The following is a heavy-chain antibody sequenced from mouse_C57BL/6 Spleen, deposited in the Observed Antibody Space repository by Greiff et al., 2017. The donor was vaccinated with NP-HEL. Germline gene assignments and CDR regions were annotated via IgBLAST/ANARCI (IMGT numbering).Heavy chain of an antibody. D-gene: IGHD1-1*01. Sequence: VQVVESGAELAKPGASVKLSCKASGYTFTSYWMHWVKQRPGPGLEWIGYINPSSGYTKYNQKFKDKATLTADKASSTAYMRLRSLTYEDSAVYYCARRSITTVVAHWYFDVWGTGTTVTVSS. CDR1: GYTFTSYW. CDR2: INPSSGYT. CDR3: ARRSITTVVAHWYFDV. V-gene: IGHV1-7*01. J-gene: IGHJ1*03.